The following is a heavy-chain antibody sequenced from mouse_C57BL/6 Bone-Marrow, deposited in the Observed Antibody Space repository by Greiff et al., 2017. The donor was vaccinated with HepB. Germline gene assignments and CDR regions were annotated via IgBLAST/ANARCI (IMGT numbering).Heavy chain of an antibody. CDR2: IRNKANGYTT. CDR1: GFTFTDYY. J-gene: IGHJ4*01. Sequence: EVQVVESGGGLVQPGGSLSLSCAASGFTFTDYYMSWVRQPPGKALEWLGFIRNKANGYTTEYSASVKGRFTISRDNSQSILYLQMNALRAEDSATYYGARTGGSSRYYAMDYWGQGTSVTVSS. V-gene: IGHV7-3*01. D-gene: IGHD1-1*01. CDR3: ARTGGSSRYYAMDY.